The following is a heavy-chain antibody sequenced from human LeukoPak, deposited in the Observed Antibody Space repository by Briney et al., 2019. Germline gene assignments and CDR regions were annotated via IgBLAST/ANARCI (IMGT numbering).Heavy chain of an antibody. CDR1: GFTFSGSA. CDR2: IRSKANSYAT. Sequence: GGSPRLSCAASGFTFSGSAMHWVRQASGKGLEWVGRIRSKANSYATAYAASVKGRFTISRDDSKNTAYLQMNSLKTEDTAVYYCTRRGIAVDWGQGTLVTVSS. V-gene: IGHV3-73*01. CDR3: TRRGIAVD. J-gene: IGHJ4*02. D-gene: IGHD6-19*01.